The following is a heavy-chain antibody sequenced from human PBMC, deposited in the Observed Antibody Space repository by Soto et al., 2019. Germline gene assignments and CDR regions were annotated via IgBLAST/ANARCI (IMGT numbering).Heavy chain of an antibody. J-gene: IGHJ4*02. CDR2: IIPSIGII. V-gene: IGHV1-69*04. Sequence: SVKVSCKASGGTFSSFVISWVRQAPGQGLKWMGRIIPSIGIINYAQKFQGRVTITADTSTSTAYMELSSLRSDDTAVYYCAREGDMKFHSDSSDEPGYWGQGTLVTVSS. CDR1: GGTFSSFV. CDR3: AREGDMKFHSDSSDEPGY. D-gene: IGHD3-22*01.